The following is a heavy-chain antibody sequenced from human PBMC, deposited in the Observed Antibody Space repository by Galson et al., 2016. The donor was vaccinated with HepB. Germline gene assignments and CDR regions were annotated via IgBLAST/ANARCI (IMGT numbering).Heavy chain of an antibody. Sequence: SLRLSCAASGFTFSSYGMHWVRQAPGKGLEWVAVISYDGSNKYYADSVKGRFTIARDNSKNTMYLQMNSLRAEETSVYYCAKDTARYCSSTSCSYGMDVWGQGTTVTVSS. CDR2: ISYDGSNK. CDR3: AKDTARYCSSTSCSYGMDV. J-gene: IGHJ6*02. CDR1: GFTFSSYG. V-gene: IGHV3-30*18. D-gene: IGHD2-2*01.